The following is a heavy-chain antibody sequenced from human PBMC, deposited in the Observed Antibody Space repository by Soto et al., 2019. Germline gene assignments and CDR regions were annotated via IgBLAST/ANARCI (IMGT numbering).Heavy chain of an antibody. J-gene: IGHJ6*02. D-gene: IGHD3-16*01. CDR1: GDSVSSNSAA. CDR2: TYYRSKWYN. Sequence: SQTLSLTCAISGDSVSSNSAAWNWIRQSPSRGLEWLGRTYYRSKWYNDYAVSVKGRISINPDTSKKLFSLQLNSVTPEDTAVYYCARDRKGGFVMDVWGQGTTVPVYS. CDR3: ARDRKGGFVMDV. V-gene: IGHV6-1*01.